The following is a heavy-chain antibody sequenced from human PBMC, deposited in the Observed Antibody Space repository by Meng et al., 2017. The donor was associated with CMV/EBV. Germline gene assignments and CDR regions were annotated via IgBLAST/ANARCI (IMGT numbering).Heavy chain of an antibody. V-gene: IGHV2-26*01. CDR2: IFSNDEK. CDR1: GFSLSNARMG. CDR3: ARTYRYCSSTSCYGTNDAFDI. Sequence: SGPTLVKPTETLTLTCTVSGFSLSNARMGVSWIRQPPGKALEWLAHIFSNDEKSYSTSLKSRLTISNDTSKSQVVLTMTNMDPVDTATYYCARTYRYCSSTSCYGTNDAFDIWGQGTMVTVSS. J-gene: IGHJ3*02. D-gene: IGHD2-2*01.